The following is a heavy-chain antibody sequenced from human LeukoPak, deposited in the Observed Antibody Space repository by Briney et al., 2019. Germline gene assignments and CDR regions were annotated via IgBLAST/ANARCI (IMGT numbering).Heavy chain of an antibody. Sequence: PGGSLRLSCAASGFTFSDYYMSWIRQAPGKGLEWVSSISSTSSYIYYADSVKGRFTIPRDKDKNSVYLQMTSPRAEDTAVYYCARESGSRSYYYYMDVWGKGTTVTVSS. D-gene: IGHD2-2*01. CDR1: GFTFSDYY. V-gene: IGHV3-11*06. CDR2: ISSTSSYI. J-gene: IGHJ6*03. CDR3: ARESGSRSYYYYMDV.